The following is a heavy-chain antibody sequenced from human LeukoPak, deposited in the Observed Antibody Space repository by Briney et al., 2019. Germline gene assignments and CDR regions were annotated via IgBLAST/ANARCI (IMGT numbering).Heavy chain of an antibody. CDR2: ISAYNGNT. Sequence: ASVKVSCKASGYTFTSYGISWVRQAPGQGLEWMGWISAYNGNTNYAQKLQGRVTMTTDTSTSTAYIELRSLRSDDTAVYYCARDPGLLWFGDSHPWGQGTLVTVSS. CDR3: ARDPGLLWFGDSHP. J-gene: IGHJ4*02. D-gene: IGHD3-10*01. CDR1: GYTFTSYG. V-gene: IGHV1-18*01.